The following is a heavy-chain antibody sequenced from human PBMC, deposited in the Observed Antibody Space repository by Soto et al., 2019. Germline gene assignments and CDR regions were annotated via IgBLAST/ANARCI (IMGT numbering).Heavy chain of an antibody. CDR3: ATVARPIPLGWYDAFDI. CDR1: GGTFSSYA. CDR2: IIPIFGTA. D-gene: IGHD6-19*01. J-gene: IGHJ3*02. V-gene: IGHV1-69*06. Sequence: GASVKVSCKASGGTFSSYAISWVLQAPGQGLEWMGGIIPIFGTANYAQKFQGRVTITADTSTDTAYMELSSLRSEDTAVYYCATVARPIPLGWYDAFDIWGQGTMVTVSS.